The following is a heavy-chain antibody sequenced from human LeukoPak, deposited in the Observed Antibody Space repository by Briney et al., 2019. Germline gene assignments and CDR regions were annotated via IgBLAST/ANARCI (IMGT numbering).Heavy chain of an antibody. CDR3: ARDLATTSTWEFDY. D-gene: IGHD1-26*01. J-gene: IGHJ4*02. Sequence: ASVKVSCKASGYTFTSYGISWVRQAPGQGLEWMGWITGYTGNTNYAQKMQGRVTMTTDTSTSTAYMELSGLTSDDTAVFYCARDLATTSTWEFDYWGQGTLVSVSS. CDR1: GYTFTSYG. V-gene: IGHV1-18*01. CDR2: ITGYTGNT.